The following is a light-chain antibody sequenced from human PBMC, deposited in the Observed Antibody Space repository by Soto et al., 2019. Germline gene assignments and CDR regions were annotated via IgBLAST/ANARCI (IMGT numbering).Light chain of an antibody. CDR3: QQDGSSPPSWT. CDR2: GAS. CDR1: QSVSSSY. J-gene: IGKJ1*01. Sequence: EIVLTQSPGTLSLSPGERATLSCRASQSVSSSYLAWYQQKPGQAPRLLIYGASSRATGIPDRFSGSGSGTDFTLTISRLEPEDFAVYYCQQDGSSPPSWTFDQGTKVESK. V-gene: IGKV3-20*01.